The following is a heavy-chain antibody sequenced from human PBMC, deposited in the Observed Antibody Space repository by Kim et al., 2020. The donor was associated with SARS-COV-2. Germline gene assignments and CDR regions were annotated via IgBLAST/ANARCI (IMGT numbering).Heavy chain of an antibody. D-gene: IGHD2-21*02. CDR1: GGTFSSYA. J-gene: IGHJ5*02. Sequence: SVKVSCKASGGTFSSYAISWVRQAPGQGLEWMGGIIPIFGTANYAQKFQGRVTITADESTSTAYMELSSLRSEDTAVYYCARDPPTAYCGGDCPLDPWGQGTLVTVSS. CDR3: ARDPPTAYCGGDCPLDP. CDR2: IIPIFGTA. V-gene: IGHV1-69*13.